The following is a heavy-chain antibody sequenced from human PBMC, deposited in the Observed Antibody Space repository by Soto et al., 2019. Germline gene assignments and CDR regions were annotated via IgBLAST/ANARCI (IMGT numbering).Heavy chain of an antibody. CDR3: AKGFDYGDTKHIDH. CDR1: GFGFSTHA. Sequence: PGGALRLSSAASGFGFSTHALSWGRQAPGKGLEWLSSITNTGITTHYADSVKGRFTISRENSRNTLHLQMNNLRVDDTAVYYCAKGFDYGDTKHIDHWGQGTLVTVYS. J-gene: IGHJ4*02. V-gene: IGHV3-23*01. CDR2: ITNTGITT. D-gene: IGHD4-17*01.